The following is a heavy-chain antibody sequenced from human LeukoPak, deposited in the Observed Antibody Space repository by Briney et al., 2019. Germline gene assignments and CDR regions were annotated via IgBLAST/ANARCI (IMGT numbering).Heavy chain of an antibody. V-gene: IGHV3-23*01. Sequence: GSLRLSCAVSGITLSNYGMSWVRQVPGRGLEWVSGISGSGGNTYYADSVKGRFTISRDNSKNTLYLQMNSLRAEDTAVYFCAKRGVVIRVFLVGFHKEASYFDSWGQGALVTVSS. CDR1: GITLSNYG. CDR3: AKRGVVIRVFLVGFHKEASYFDS. J-gene: IGHJ4*02. CDR2: ISGSGGNT. D-gene: IGHD3-10*01.